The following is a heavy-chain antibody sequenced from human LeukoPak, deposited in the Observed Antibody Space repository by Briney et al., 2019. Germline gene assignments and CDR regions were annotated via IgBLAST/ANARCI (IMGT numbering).Heavy chain of an antibody. CDR1: GFTFIRYG. CDR3: ARGVLRGLDYFYMDV. CDR2: IRNDGTDR. Sequence: PGGSLRLSCTASGFTFIRYGMHWVRQAPGKGLEGVAFIRNDGTDRYYADSVQGRFTISRDSSKNTLFLQMKSLRADDTAVYYCARGVLRGLDYFYMDVWGNGTTVTVSS. V-gene: IGHV3-30*02. D-gene: IGHD2-8*01. J-gene: IGHJ6*03.